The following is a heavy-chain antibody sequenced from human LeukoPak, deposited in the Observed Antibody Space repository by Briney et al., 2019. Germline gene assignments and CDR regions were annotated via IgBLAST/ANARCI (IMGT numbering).Heavy chain of an antibody. CDR1: GFTFSSYA. D-gene: IGHD6-6*01. Sequence: GGSLRLSCAASGFTFSSYAMHWVRQAPGKGLEWVAVISYDGSNKYYADSVKGRFAISRDNSKNTLYLQMNSLRAEDTAVYYCAKDFRSIAARGIFDYWGQGTLVTVSS. V-gene: IGHV3-30*09. J-gene: IGHJ4*02. CDR2: ISYDGSNK. CDR3: AKDFRSIAARGIFDY.